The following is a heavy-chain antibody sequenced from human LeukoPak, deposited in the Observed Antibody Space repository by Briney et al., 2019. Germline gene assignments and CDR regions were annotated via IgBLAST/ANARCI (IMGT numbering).Heavy chain of an antibody. J-gene: IGHJ3*02. D-gene: IGHD1-1*01. V-gene: IGHV4-59*01. CDR3: ARGYAAFDI. Sequence: SETLSLTCTVSGGSISSYYWSWIRQPQGKGLEWIGYIYYSGSTNYNPSLKSRVTISVDASKNQFSLKLSSVTAADTAVYYCARGYAAFDIWGQGTMVTVSS. CDR1: GGSISSYY. CDR2: IYYSGST.